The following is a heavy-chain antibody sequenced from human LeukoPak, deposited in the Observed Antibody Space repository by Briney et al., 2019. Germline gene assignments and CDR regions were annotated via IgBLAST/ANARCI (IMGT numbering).Heavy chain of an antibody. J-gene: IGHJ5*02. V-gene: IGHV4-34*01. CDR2: INHSGST. CDR3: ASSSDIVVVPAASPSPWFGP. CDR1: GGSFSGYY. Sequence: SETLSLTCAVYGGSFSGYYWSWIRQPPGKGLEWIGEINHSGSTNYNPSLKSRVTISVDTSKNQFSLKLSSVTAADTAVYYCASSSDIVVVPAASPSPWFGPWGQGTLVTVSS. D-gene: IGHD2-2*01.